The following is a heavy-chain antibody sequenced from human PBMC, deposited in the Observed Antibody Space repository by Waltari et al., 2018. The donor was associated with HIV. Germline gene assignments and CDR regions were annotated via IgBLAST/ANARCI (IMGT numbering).Heavy chain of an antibody. J-gene: IGHJ6*02. CDR2: INPNSGGT. D-gene: IGHD1-7*01. V-gene: IGHV1-2*02. Sequence: VQLVQSVAAVQTPGASVKVSCTASGYTFTAYYMHCAQQAPGQGLEWMGWINPNSGGTNYAQKFQGRVTMTRDTSISTAYMELSRLRSDDTAVYYCARDRARTTDYYYYGMDVWGQGTTVTVSS. CDR3: ARDRARTTDYYYYGMDV. CDR1: GYTFTAYY.